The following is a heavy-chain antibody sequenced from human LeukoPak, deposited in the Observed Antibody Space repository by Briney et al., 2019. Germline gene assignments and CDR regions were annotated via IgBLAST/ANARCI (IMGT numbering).Heavy chain of an antibody. J-gene: IGHJ4*02. CDR3: ARDRYGGFDY. V-gene: IGHV4-59*01. Sequence: PSETLSLTCTVSGGSISSYYWSWLRQPPGKGLEWIGYIYCSGSTNYNPSLKSRVTISVDTSKNQFSLKLSSVTAADTAVYYCARDRYGGFDYWGQGTLVTVSS. CDR1: GGSISSYY. CDR2: IYCSGST. D-gene: IGHD1-26*01.